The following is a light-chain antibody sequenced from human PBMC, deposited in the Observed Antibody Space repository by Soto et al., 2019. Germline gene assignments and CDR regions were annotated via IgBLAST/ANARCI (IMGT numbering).Light chain of an antibody. Sequence: QSVLTQPPSASGTPGQRVTISCSGSSSNIGSNTVNWYQQLPGTAPKLLIYSNNQRPSGVPDRFSGSKSGTSASLAISGLQSEDEADYSSAAWDDSLTGYVFGTGTKVTVL. V-gene: IGLV1-44*01. CDR2: SNN. CDR1: SSNIGSNT. J-gene: IGLJ1*01. CDR3: AAWDDSLTGYV.